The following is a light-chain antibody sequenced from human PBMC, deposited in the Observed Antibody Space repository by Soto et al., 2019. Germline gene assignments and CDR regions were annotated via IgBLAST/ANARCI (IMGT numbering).Light chain of an antibody. CDR2: KAC. Sequence: IPMTQSPSTLPASVGDRVTITCRASQSISSWLAWYQQKPGKDPKLLIYKACSLESGVASRFSSSGSGTEFTLTISRLQPDDFAPYYYQQYNSFPTFGQGTKVEIK. CDR1: QSISSW. V-gene: IGKV1-5*03. CDR3: QQYNSFPT. J-gene: IGKJ1*01.